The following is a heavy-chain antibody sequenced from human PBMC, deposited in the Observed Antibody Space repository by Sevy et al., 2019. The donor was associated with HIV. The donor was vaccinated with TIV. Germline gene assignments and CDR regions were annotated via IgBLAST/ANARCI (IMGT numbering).Heavy chain of an antibody. J-gene: IGHJ4*02. CDR1: GFTFSSYG. D-gene: IGHD2-8*01. V-gene: IGHV3-30*18. Sequence: GGSLRLSCAASGFTFSSYGMHWVRQAPGKGLEWVAVISYDGSNKYSADSVKGRFTISRDNSKNTLYLQMNSLRVEDTAVYYCAKWCIELEVLGCFDYWGQGTLVTVSS. CDR3: AKWCIELEVLGCFDY. CDR2: ISYDGSNK.